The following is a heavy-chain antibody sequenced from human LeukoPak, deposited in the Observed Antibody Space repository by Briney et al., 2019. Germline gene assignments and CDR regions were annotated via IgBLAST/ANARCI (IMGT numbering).Heavy chain of an antibody. J-gene: IGHJ1*01. CDR3: ARPGYSRLKYFQH. CDR1: GGSFSGYY. V-gene: IGHV4-34*01. Sequence: PSETLSLTCAVYGGSFSGYYWSWIRQPPGKGLEWIGEINHSGSTNYNPSLKSRVTISVDTSKNQFSLKLSSVTAADTAVYYCARPGYSRLKYFQHWGQGTLVTVSS. CDR2: INHSGST. D-gene: IGHD6-13*01.